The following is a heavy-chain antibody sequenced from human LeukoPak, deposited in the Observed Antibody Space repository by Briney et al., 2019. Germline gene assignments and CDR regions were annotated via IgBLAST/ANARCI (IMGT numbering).Heavy chain of an antibody. D-gene: IGHD4-17*01. CDR1: GFTFSNYA. V-gene: IGHV3-23*01. Sequence: GGSLRLSCAAAGFTFSNYAMTWVRQAPGKGLEWVSSISGSGGSTYYADSVKGRFTISRDNSKNTLYLQMNGLRAEDTAMYYCARGSMTTDYWGQGTLVTVSS. J-gene: IGHJ4*02. CDR3: ARGSMTTDY. CDR2: ISGSGGST.